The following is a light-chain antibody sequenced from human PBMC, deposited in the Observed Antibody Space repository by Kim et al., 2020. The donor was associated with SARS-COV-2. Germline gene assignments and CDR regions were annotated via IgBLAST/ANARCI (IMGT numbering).Light chain of an antibody. CDR3: SSYAGSNNVV. CDR1: SSDVGGYNY. Sequence: GQSVTNSCTGTSSDVGGYNYVSWYQQHPGKAPKHMIYEVSKRPSGVPDRFSGSKSGNTASLTVSGLQAEDEADYYCSSYAGSNNVVFGGGTQLTVL. V-gene: IGLV2-8*01. J-gene: IGLJ2*01. CDR2: EVS.